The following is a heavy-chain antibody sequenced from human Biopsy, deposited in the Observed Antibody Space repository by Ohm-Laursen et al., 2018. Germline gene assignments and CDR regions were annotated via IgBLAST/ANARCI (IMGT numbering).Heavy chain of an antibody. D-gene: IGHD3-9*01. CDR1: GGTFSNYG. J-gene: IGHJ1*01. CDR3: ATKLTGYFHH. Sequence: GASVKVSCKAPGGTFSNYGVNWVRQAPGQGLEWPGGNIPILGTGNYAHQFQDRVTVVADTSTSTATMELRSLRSDDTAVYYCATKLTGYFHHWGQGTLVIVSS. CDR2: NIPILGTG. V-gene: IGHV1-69*06.